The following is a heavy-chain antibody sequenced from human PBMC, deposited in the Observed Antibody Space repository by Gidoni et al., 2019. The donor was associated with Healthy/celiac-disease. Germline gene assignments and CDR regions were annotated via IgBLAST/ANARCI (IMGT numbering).Heavy chain of an antibody. CDR3: AREGQTPYYSNWRGGSFDY. J-gene: IGHJ4*02. D-gene: IGHD4-4*01. CDR2: INPSGGST. CDR1: GYTFTSYY. V-gene: IGHV1-46*03. Sequence: QVQLVQSGAEVKKPGASVKVSCKASGYTFTSYYMHWVRQAPGQGLEWIGIINPSGGSTSYAQKFQGRVTMTRDTSTSTVYMELSSLRSEDTAVYYCAREGQTPYYSNWRGGSFDYWGQGTLVTVSS.